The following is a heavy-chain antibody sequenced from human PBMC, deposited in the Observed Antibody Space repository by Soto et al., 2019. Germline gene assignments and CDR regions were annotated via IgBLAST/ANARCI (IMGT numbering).Heavy chain of an antibody. Sequence: QLQLRESGPGLVQPAQTLSLTCTVAGGSITGGFSYWTWVRQHPGKGLEWVGHIYYSGTAYYNPSLKSRVALSVDPSQNRFSLKLSSVTAADTAIYFCARSLPGGTVFYMDIWGEGTTVTVS. CDR2: IYYSGTA. D-gene: IGHD1-26*01. CDR1: GGSITGGFSY. CDR3: ARSLPGGTVFYMDI. J-gene: IGHJ6*03. V-gene: IGHV4-31*03.